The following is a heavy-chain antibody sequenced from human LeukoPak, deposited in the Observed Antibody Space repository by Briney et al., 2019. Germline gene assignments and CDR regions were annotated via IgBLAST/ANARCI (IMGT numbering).Heavy chain of an antibody. Sequence: PSETLSLTCTVSGGSISSSSYYWGWIRQPPGKGLEWIGSIYYSGSTYYNPSLKSRVTISVDTSKNQFSLKLSSVTAADTAVYYCSKYQLLNNWFDPWGQGTLVTVSS. CDR1: GGSISSSSYY. CDR3: SKYQLLNNWFDP. D-gene: IGHD2-2*01. V-gene: IGHV4-39*01. CDR2: IYYSGST. J-gene: IGHJ5*02.